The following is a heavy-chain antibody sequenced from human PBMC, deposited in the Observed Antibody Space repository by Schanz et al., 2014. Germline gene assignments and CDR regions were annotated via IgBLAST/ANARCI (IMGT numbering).Heavy chain of an antibody. J-gene: IGHJ6*02. Sequence: PGGSLRLSCAASGFTFSDYYMNWIRQAPGKGLEWVSYISNSGYTIYYADSVKGRFTISRDNAKNSLYLQMNSLRAEDTAGYYCARAPPPYSSSPYYWYYGMDVWGQGTTVTVSS. CDR2: ISNSGYTI. D-gene: IGHD6-6*01. CDR3: ARAPPPYSSSPYYWYYGMDV. CDR1: GFTFSDYY. V-gene: IGHV3-11*01.